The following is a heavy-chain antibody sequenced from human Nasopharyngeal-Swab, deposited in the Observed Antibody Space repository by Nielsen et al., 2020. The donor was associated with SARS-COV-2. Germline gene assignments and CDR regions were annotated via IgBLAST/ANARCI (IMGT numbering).Heavy chain of an antibody. CDR2: IWYDGSHK. Sequence: GESLKISCAASGFTFSSYGMHWVRQAPGKGLEWVAVIWYDGSHKYYADSVKGRFTISRDNSKNTLYLQMNSLGAEDTAVYYCARDPAHEVYSSSWYYFEYWGQGALVTVSS. CDR3: ARDPAHEVYSSSWYYFEY. J-gene: IGHJ4*02. CDR1: GFTFSSYG. V-gene: IGHV3-33*01. D-gene: IGHD6-13*01.